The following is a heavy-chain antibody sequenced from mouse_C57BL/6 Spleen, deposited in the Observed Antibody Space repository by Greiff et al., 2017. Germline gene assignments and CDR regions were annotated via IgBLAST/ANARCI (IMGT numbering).Heavy chain of an antibody. CDR1: GFTFSDYG. CDR3: ARHYDYEGAMDY. J-gene: IGHJ4*01. Sequence: EVKLVESGGGLVKPGGSLKLSCAASGFTFSDYGMHWVRQAPEKGLEWVAYISSGSSTIYYADTVKGRFTISRENAKNTLFLQMTSLRSEDTAMYYCARHYDYEGAMDYWGQGTSVTVSS. D-gene: IGHD2-4*01. V-gene: IGHV5-17*01. CDR2: ISSGSSTI.